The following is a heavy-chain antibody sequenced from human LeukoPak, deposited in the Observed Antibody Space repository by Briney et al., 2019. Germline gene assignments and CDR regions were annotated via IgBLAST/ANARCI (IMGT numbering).Heavy chain of an antibody. CDR1: GFTVSSNY. CDR2: IYSGGST. CDR3: ARDLIEDCSSTSCYGDY. V-gene: IGHV3-53*01. Sequence: PGGSLRLSCAASGFTVSSNYMSWVRQAPGKGLEWVSVIYSGGSTYYADSVKGRFTISRDNSKNTLYLQMNSLRAEDTAVYYCARDLIEDCSSTSCYGDYWGQGTPVTVSS. D-gene: IGHD2-2*01. J-gene: IGHJ4*02.